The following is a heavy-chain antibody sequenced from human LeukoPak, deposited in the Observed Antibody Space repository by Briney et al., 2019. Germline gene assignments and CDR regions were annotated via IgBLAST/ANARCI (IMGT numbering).Heavy chain of an antibody. CDR1: GYTFTGYY. J-gene: IGHJ1*01. Sequence: ASVKDSCKASGYTFTGYYMHWVRQAPAQELDWMGWINPNSGGINYAQKFQGRVTMTRDTSIRTAYMELSRLRSDDTAVYYCSRYDYSNLDMAEYFQHWGQGTLVTVSS. CDR3: SRYDYSNLDMAEYFQH. V-gene: IGHV1-2*02. CDR2: INPNSGGI. D-gene: IGHD4-11*01.